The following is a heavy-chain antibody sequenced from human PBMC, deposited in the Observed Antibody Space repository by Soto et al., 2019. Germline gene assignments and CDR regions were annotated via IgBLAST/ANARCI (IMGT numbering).Heavy chain of an antibody. J-gene: IGHJ3*02. D-gene: IGHD2-2*01. CDR1: GFTFSSYA. Sequence: GGSLRLSCAASGFTFSSYAMHWVRQAPGKGLEWVAVISYDGSNKYYADSVKGRFTISRDNSKNTLYLQMNSLRAEDTALYYCARGQRNIVVVPAAMASAFDIWGQGTMVTVSS. CDR2: ISYDGSNK. V-gene: IGHV3-30*04. CDR3: ARGQRNIVVVPAAMASAFDI.